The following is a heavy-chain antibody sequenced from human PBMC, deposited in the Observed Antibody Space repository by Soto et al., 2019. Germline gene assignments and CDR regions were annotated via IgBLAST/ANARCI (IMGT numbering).Heavy chain of an antibody. J-gene: IGHJ6*02. CDR3: AKGTRQQWLVRKGLYYGMDV. V-gene: IGHV3-23*01. CDR2: ISGSGGST. CDR1: GFTFSSYA. Sequence: GGSLRLSCAASGFTFSSYAMSWVRQAPGKGLEWVSAISGSGGSTYYADSVKGRFTISRDNSKNTLYLQMNSLRAEDTAVYYCAKGTRQQWLVRKGLYYGMDVWGQGTTVTVSS. D-gene: IGHD6-19*01.